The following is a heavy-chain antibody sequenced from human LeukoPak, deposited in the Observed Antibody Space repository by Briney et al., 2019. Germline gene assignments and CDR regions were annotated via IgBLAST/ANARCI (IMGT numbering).Heavy chain of an antibody. V-gene: IGHV1-2*02. D-gene: IGHD4-23*01. CDR2: INPKSGAT. CDR3: ASLDYGGTSDFDY. Sequence: ASVKVSCKASGYIFSGYYLHWVRQAPGQGLEWMGWINPKSGATKYVQRFQGRVTMTTDTSINTVYMELTRLIYDDTAVYYCASLDYGGTSDFDYWGQGTLVTVSS. J-gene: IGHJ4*02. CDR1: GYIFSGYY.